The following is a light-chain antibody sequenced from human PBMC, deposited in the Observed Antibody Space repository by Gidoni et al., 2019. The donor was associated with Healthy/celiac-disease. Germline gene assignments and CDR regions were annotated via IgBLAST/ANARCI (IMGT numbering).Light chain of an antibody. V-gene: IGKV3-15*01. CDR2: GAS. Sequence: LSCRASQSVSSNLAWYQQKPGQAPRLLIYGASTRATGIPARFSGSGSGTEFTLTISSLQSEDFAVYYCQQYNNWPPITFGQXTRLEIK. CDR1: QSVSSN. CDR3: QQYNNWPPIT. J-gene: IGKJ5*01.